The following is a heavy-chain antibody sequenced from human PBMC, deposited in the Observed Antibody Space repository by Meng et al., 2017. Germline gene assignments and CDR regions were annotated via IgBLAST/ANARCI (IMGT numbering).Heavy chain of an antibody. V-gene: IGHV4-59*01. CDR1: GGSISSYY. J-gene: IGHJ3*02. Sequence: SETLSLTCSVSGGSISSYYWSWIRQPPGKGLEWIGYIYYSGSTNYNPSLKSRVTISVDTSKNQVSLKLSSVTAADTAVYYCARDDRGGATTTEAFDIWGQGTMVTVSS. D-gene: IGHD1-26*01. CDR2: IYYSGST. CDR3: ARDDRGGATTTEAFDI.